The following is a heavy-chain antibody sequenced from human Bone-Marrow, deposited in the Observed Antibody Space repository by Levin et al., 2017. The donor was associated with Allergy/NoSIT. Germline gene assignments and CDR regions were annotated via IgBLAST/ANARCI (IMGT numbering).Heavy chain of an antibody. CDR2: TTGMSDYT. Sequence: GGSLRLSCAASGFTFRDYYMSWVRQAPGKGLEWISYTTGMSDYTTYADSVKGRFTSSRDDAKSSLYLHMNSLRDEDTAIYYCARDTPGDWSFDFWGQGILVTVSS. J-gene: IGHJ4*02. D-gene: IGHD2-21*02. CDR1: GFTFRDYY. V-gene: IGHV3-11*06. CDR3: ARDTPGDWSFDF.